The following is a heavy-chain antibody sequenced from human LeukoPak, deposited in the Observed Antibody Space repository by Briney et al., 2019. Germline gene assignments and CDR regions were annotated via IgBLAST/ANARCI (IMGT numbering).Heavy chain of an antibody. V-gene: IGHV3-30*02. CDR1: GFTFSSYG. J-gene: IGHJ4*02. CDR3: ARDLIAATDY. D-gene: IGHD6-13*01. CDR2: IRYDGSNK. Sequence: GGSLRLSCAASGFTFSSYGMHWVRQAPGKGLEWVAFIRYDGSNKYYADSVKGRFTISRDNSKNTLYLQMNSLRAEDTAVYYCARDLIAATDYWGQGTLVTVSS.